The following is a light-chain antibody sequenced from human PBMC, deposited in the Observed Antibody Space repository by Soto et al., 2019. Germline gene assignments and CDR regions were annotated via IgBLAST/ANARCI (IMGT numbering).Light chain of an antibody. CDR3: RSYTSSSTLDV. V-gene: IGLV2-14*01. CDR2: DVS. J-gene: IGLJ1*01. Sequence: QSVLTQPASVSGSPGQSITISCTGTSSDVGGYNYVSWYQQHPGKAPKLMIYDVSNRPSGVSNRFSGSKSGNTASLTISGLQAEDEADYYCRSYTSSSTLDVFGTGPWSPS. CDR1: SSDVGGYNY.